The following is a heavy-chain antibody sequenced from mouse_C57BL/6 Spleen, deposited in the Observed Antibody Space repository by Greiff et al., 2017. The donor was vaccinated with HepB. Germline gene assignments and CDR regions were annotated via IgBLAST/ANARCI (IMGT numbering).Heavy chain of an antibody. CDR2: ISDGGSYT. D-gene: IGHD1-1*01. CDR3: ARDYYGSSYGYFDV. CDR1: GFTFSSYA. J-gene: IGHJ1*03. Sequence: EVHLVESGGGLVKPGGSLKLSCAASGFTFSSYAMSWVRQTPEKRLEWVATISDGGSYTYYPDNVKGRFTISRDNAKNNLYLQMSHLKSEDTAMYYGARDYYGSSYGYFDVWGTGTTVTVSS. V-gene: IGHV5-4*01.